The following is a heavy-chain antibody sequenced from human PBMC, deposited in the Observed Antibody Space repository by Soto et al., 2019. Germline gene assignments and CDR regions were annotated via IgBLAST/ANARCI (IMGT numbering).Heavy chain of an antibody. CDR1: GGSFSGYY. CDR3: ASLRRIAAAVFYYYYMDV. V-gene: IGHV4-34*01. CDR2: INHSGST. D-gene: IGHD6-13*01. Sequence: SETLSLTCAVYGGSFSGYYWSWIRQPPGKGLEWIGEINHSGSTNYNPSLKSRVTISVDTSKNQFSLKLSSVTAADTAVYYCASLRRIAAAVFYYYYMDVWGKGNPGHRLL. J-gene: IGHJ6*03.